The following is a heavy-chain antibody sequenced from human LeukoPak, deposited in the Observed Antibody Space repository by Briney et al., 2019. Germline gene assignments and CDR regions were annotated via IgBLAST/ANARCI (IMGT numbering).Heavy chain of an antibody. V-gene: IGHV4-4*02. CDR1: GGSISSSNW. J-gene: IGHJ4*02. D-gene: IGHD6-19*01. CDR2: VYHSGST. Sequence: SGTLSLTCAVSGGSISSSNWWSWVRQPPGKGLEWIGEVYHSGSTNYNASLESRVTISIDKSKNQFSQKLSSVTAADTAVYYCARLAIAVTPYYFDFWGQGTLVTVSS. CDR3: ARLAIAVTPYYFDF.